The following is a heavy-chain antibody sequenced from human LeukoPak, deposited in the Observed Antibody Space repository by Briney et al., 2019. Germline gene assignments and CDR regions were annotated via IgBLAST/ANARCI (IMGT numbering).Heavy chain of an antibody. CDR3: AKPGSGWYRVYYFDY. CDR2: ISGSGGST. D-gene: IGHD6-19*01. V-gene: IGHV3-23*01. Sequence: SGGSLRLSCAASGFTFSSYAMSWVRQAPGKGLEWVSAISGSGGSTYYADSVKGRFTISRDNSKNTLYLQMNSLRAEDTAVYYCAKPGSGWYRVYYFDYWGQGTLVTVSS. CDR1: GFTFSSYA. J-gene: IGHJ4*02.